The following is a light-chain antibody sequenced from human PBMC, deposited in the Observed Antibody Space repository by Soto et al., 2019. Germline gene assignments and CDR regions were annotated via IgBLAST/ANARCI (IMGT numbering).Light chain of an antibody. V-gene: IGKV4-1*01. J-gene: IGKJ2*01. Sequence: DIVMTQSPDSLAVSLGERATIRCRSSQSVLFSSNNKNYLAWYQQRPGQPPKLLLYWASTRDSGVPDRFSGSGSETDFTLTINSLQAEDVAMYVCQQYYSGVTFGQGTRLEI. CDR1: QSVLFSSNNKNY. CDR2: WAS. CDR3: QQYYSGVT.